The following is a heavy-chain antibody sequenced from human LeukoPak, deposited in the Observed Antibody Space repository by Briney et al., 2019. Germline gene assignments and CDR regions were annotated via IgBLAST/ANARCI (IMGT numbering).Heavy chain of an antibody. V-gene: IGHV3-30*02. D-gene: IGHD6-19*01. CDR2: IRYDESNK. Sequence: GGSLRLSCAASGFIFSNYGMHWVRQAPGKGLEWVAFIRYDESNKFYADSVKGRFTISRDNSKNILFLQMNSLRAKDTAVYYCATMQWLEGVDWFDPWGQGTLVTVSS. CDR3: ATMQWLEGVDWFDP. J-gene: IGHJ5*02. CDR1: GFIFSNYG.